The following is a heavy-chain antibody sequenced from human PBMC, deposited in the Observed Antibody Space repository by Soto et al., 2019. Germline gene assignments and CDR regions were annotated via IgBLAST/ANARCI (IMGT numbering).Heavy chain of an antibody. Sequence: EVQLVQSGAEVKKPGDSLKISCKGSGYIFTTYWTGWVRQMPGKGLEWMGIIYPGDSDPTYSPSFQGRATISVDKSRSSAFLEWSSLRATDTAMYYCAPGYCSDGDCYPAGTDYWGQGTLVTVSS. V-gene: IGHV5-51*01. CDR3: APGYCSDGDCYPAGTDY. CDR1: GYIFTTYW. J-gene: IGHJ4*02. CDR2: IYPGDSDP. D-gene: IGHD2-15*01.